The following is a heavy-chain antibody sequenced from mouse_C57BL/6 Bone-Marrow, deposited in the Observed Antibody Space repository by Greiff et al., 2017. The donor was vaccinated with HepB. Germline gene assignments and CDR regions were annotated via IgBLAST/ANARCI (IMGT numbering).Heavy chain of an antibody. J-gene: IGHJ2*01. CDR2: IDPENGDT. Sequence: VQLQQSGAELVRPGASVKLSCTASGFNIKADYMHWVKQRPEQGLEWIGWIDPENGDTEYASKFQGKATITADKSSNTAYLQLSSLTSEDTAVYYCTTFCTTVVEGGYWGQGTTLTVSS. D-gene: IGHD1-1*01. CDR1: GFNIKADY. V-gene: IGHV14-4*01. CDR3: TTFCTTVVEGGY.